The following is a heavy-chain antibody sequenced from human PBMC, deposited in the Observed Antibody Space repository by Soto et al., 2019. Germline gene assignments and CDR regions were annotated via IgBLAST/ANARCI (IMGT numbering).Heavy chain of an antibody. V-gene: IGHV4-59*01. Sequence: KPSETLSLTCTVSGGSINSYYWSWVRQPPGKGLEWIGYIFRSGSTTSNPSLKSRLIISIDMSKNQFSLKLTSVTAADTAVYYCARFSRMAAADYWGQGTLVTVSS. CDR1: GGSINSYY. CDR2: IFRSGST. D-gene: IGHD6-13*01. CDR3: ARFSRMAAADY. J-gene: IGHJ4*02.